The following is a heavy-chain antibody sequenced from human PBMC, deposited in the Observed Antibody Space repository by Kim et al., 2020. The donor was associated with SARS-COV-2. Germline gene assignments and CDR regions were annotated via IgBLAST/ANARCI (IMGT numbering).Heavy chain of an antibody. Sequence: GDSVRGRFTVSRDNAKNAIYLQMNSLKVEDTAMYYCVRGPGSSIHWSWFDPWGQGTLVTVSS. V-gene: IGHV3-7*01. J-gene: IGHJ5*02. CDR3: VRGPGSSIHWSWFDP. D-gene: IGHD6-13*01.